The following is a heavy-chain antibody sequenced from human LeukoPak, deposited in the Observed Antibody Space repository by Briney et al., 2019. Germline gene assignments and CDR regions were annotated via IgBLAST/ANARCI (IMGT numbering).Heavy chain of an antibody. D-gene: IGHD6-13*01. V-gene: IGHV3-30*03. CDR2: ISYDGSNK. CDR1: GFTFSSHG. J-gene: IGHJ4*02. CDR3: ARDRSSSWALDY. Sequence: GRSLRLSCVASGFTFSSHGMHWVRQAPGKGLEWVAIISYDGSNKYFADSMKGRFTISRDSSKNTLYLQMNSLRAEDTAVYYCARDRSSSWALDYWGQGTLVTVSS.